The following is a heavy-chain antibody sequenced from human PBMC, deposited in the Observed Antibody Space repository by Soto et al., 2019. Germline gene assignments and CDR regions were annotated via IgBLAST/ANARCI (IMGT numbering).Heavy chain of an antibody. CDR1: GYAFTSYY. CDR2: INPSGGST. J-gene: IGHJ6*02. V-gene: IGHV1-46*01. Sequence: ASVKVSCKASGYAFTSYYMHWVRQAPGQGLEWMGIINPSGGSTSYAQKFQGRVTMTRDTSTSTVYMELSSLRSEDTAVYYCASDNRRILLWLQGGYYYYGMLAWGQALTVT. CDR3: ASDNRRILLWLQGGYYYYGMLA. D-gene: IGHD5-18*01.